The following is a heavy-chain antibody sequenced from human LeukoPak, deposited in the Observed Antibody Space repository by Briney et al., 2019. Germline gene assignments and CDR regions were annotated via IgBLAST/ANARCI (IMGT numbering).Heavy chain of an antibody. J-gene: IGHJ5*02. Sequence: ASVKVSCKVAGYTLTELSMHWVRHAPGKGHEWMGGFDPEDGETIYAQKFPGRATMTEDTSTDTAYMELCSVRSEDTAVYYCAKYSANCSSTSCYNRLDPWGQGTLVTVSS. CDR2: FDPEDGET. V-gene: IGHV1-24*01. CDR3: AKYSANCSSTSCYNRLDP. CDR1: GYTLTELS. D-gene: IGHD2-2*02.